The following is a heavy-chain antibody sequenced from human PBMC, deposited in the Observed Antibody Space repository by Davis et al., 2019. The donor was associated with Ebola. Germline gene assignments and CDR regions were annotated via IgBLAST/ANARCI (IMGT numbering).Heavy chain of an antibody. CDR2: ISGSGGST. CDR3: AKYLAYTIFGVVQYYYYGMDV. Sequence: PGGSLRLSCAASGFTFSSYTMSWVRQAPGKGLEWVSAISGSGGSTYYADSVKGRFTISRDNSKNTLYLQMNSLRAEDTAVYYCAKYLAYTIFGVVQYYYYGMDVWGQGTTVTVSS. V-gene: IGHV3-23*01. J-gene: IGHJ6*02. D-gene: IGHD3-3*01. CDR1: GFTFSSYT.